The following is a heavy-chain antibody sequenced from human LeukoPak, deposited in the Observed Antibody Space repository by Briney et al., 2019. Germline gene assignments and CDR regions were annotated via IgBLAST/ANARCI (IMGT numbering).Heavy chain of an antibody. CDR1: GFTFKSYA. Sequence: GGSLRLSCAASGFTFKSYAMTWVRQAPGKGLEWVSAIGGGGDKVFYADSVKGRFTISRDNSKQTLFLQMNSLGAANTAVYYCAKVSSGEHTFWSDFSQDKWFDPWGLGTLVTVAS. D-gene: IGHD3-3*01. CDR2: IGGGGDKV. CDR3: AKVSSGEHTFWSDFSQDKWFDP. V-gene: IGHV3-23*01. J-gene: IGHJ5*02.